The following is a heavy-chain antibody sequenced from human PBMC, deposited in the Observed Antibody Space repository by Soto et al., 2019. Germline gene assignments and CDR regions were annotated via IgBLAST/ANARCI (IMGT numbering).Heavy chain of an antibody. CDR3: ATYYDSSGPTFDF. D-gene: IGHD3-22*01. CDR1: GGSISSGDHY. J-gene: IGHJ4*02. CDR2: VYYSGTT. V-gene: IGHV4-30-4*01. Sequence: SETLSLTCTVSGGSISSGDHYWSWIRQPPGKGLEWIGYVYYSGTTYSNPSLKSRITISVDTSKNQFSLRLSSVTAADTAVYYCATYYDSSGPTFDFWGQGTMVTVYS.